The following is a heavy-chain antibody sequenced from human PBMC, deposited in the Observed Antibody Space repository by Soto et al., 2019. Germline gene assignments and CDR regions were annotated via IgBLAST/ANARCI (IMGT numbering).Heavy chain of an antibody. Sequence: PSETLSLTCTVSGGSISGYYWSWIRQPPGKGLEWVGYINYGGSTNSNPSLKSRVTISVDTSKNQFSLKLSSVTAADTAVYYCARDTHYYDYSAYHDDWFDPWGQGTLVTVSS. D-gene: IGHD3-22*01. J-gene: IGHJ5*02. CDR3: ARDTHYYDYSAYHDDWFDP. V-gene: IGHV4-59*01. CDR1: GGSISGYY. CDR2: INYGGST.